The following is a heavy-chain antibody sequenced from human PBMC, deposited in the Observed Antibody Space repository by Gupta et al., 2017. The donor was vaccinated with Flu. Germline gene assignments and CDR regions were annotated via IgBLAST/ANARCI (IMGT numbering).Heavy chain of an antibody. D-gene: IGHD3-10*01. J-gene: IGHJ6*02. CDR1: GYTFTNFY. Sequence: QVQLVQSGAEVKKPGASVKGSCKASGYTFTNFYIHWVRQAPGQGLEWMGMINSSGGSTDYAQRFQGRVTMSRDTSTSTVYMELSSLTSGDTSIYYCARDAREGVRGGGLDVWGQGTTVTVSS. CDR2: INSSGGST. V-gene: IGHV1-46*01. CDR3: ARDAREGVRGGGLDV.